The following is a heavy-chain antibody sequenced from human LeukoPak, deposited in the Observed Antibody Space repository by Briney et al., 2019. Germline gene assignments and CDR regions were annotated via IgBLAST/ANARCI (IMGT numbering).Heavy chain of an antibody. Sequence: GGSLRLSCAASGFTFSSYWMTWVRQAPGKGLEWVSNIKRDGSVKNYMDSVKGRFTISRDNAKNSLYLQMNSLRAEDTAVYYCARGGGNIFDYWGQGTLVTVSS. CDR1: GFTFSSYW. CDR3: ARGGGNIFDY. D-gene: IGHD4-23*01. CDR2: IKRDGSVK. J-gene: IGHJ4*02. V-gene: IGHV3-7*01.